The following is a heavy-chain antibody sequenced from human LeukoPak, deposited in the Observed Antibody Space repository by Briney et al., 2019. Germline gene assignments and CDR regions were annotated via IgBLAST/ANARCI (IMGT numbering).Heavy chain of an antibody. CDR1: GGSLSSYY. D-gene: IGHD3-10*01. CDR2: IFYSGST. J-gene: IGHJ5*02. CDR3: ARDLGFGPMVRGVISP. V-gene: IGHV4-59*01. Sequence: SETLSLTCTVSGGSLSSYYWGWIRQPPRKGLEWIGDIFYSGSTNYNPSLKSRVTISVDTSKNQFSLRLSSVTAADTAVYYCARDLGFGPMVRGVISPWGQGTLVTVSS.